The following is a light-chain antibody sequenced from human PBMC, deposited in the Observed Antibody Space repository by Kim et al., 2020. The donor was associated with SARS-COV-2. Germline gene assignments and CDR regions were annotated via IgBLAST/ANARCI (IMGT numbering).Light chain of an antibody. CDR3: PAWDSSTAV. CDR2: QDT. Sequence: VSPGQTASITCSGDKLGNKYACWYQQKPGQSPVLVIYQDTKRPSGIPERFSGSNSGTTATLTISGTQAMDEADYYCPAWDSSTAVFGTGTKVTVL. J-gene: IGLJ1*01. V-gene: IGLV3-1*01. CDR1: KLGNKY.